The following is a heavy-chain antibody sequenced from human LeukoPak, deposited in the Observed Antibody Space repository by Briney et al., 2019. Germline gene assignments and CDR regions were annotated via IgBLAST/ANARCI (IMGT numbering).Heavy chain of an antibody. CDR3: AKSYDNGWYVCDY. Sequence: GGSLRLSCAASGFTFSNFAMNWVRQAPGKGLEWVAFISYDGSIKSYADSVKGRFAVSRDNFKNTLYLQMNSLRPEDTAFYYCAKSYDNGWYVCDYWGQGTLVTVSS. CDR2: ISYDGSIK. V-gene: IGHV3-30*09. J-gene: IGHJ4*02. D-gene: IGHD6-19*01. CDR1: GFTFSNFA.